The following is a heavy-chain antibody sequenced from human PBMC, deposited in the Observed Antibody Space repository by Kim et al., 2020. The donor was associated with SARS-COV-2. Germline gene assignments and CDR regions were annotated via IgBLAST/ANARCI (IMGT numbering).Heavy chain of an antibody. CDR2: MNQDGSVK. J-gene: IGHJ4*02. CDR1: GLTFSNYG. V-gene: IGHV3-7*05. Sequence: GGSLRLSCVASGLTFSNYGMNWVRQAPGKGLEWVANMNQDGSVKRYVDSVKGRFTVSRDNAKNSLYLQMNTLGAEDTALYYCTTGTTYWGQGIPVTV. CDR3: TTGTTY.